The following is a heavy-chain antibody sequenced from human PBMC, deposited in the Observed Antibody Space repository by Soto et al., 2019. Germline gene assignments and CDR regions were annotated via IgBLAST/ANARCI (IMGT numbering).Heavy chain of an antibody. D-gene: IGHD2-2*01. CDR3: VRDTMRASAAASLDY. J-gene: IGHJ4*02. CDR2: ISVSGNII. V-gene: IGHV3-48*03. CDR1: GFTFSTYE. Sequence: PGGSLRLSCAASGFTFSTYEFNWVRQAPGRGLEWISYISVSGNIIKYAESVKGRFTISRDNDENSLHLHMSNLRVDDTALYFCVRDTMRASAAASLDYWGQGTQVTVSS.